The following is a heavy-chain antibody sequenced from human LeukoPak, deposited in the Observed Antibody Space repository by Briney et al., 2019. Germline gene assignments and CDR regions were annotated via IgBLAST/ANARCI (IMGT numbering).Heavy chain of an antibody. CDR2: IYYSGST. D-gene: IGHD5-24*01. CDR3: ARGGKRWLQLVGFGY. J-gene: IGHJ4*02. Sequence: KASETLSLTCTVSGGSVSSGSYYWSWIRQPPGKGLEWIGYIYYSGSTNYNPSLKSRVTISVDTSKNQFSLKLSSVTAADTAVYYCARGGKRWLQLVGFGYWGQGTLVTVSS. V-gene: IGHV4-61*01. CDR1: GGSVSSGSYY.